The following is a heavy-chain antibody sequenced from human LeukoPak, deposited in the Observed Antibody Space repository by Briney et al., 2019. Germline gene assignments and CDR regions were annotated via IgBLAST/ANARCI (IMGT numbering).Heavy chain of an antibody. CDR2: ISSSSGSI. CDR1: GFTFSNYS. V-gene: IGHV3-48*04. Sequence: PGGSLRLSCAASGFTFSNYSMDWVRQAPGKGLEWVSYISSSSGSILYADSVKGRFTISRDNAKKSLYLEMHSLRAEDTAVYYCARDHRGDYYFYYYMDVWGKGTTVTVSS. D-gene: IGHD3-16*01. J-gene: IGHJ6*03. CDR3: ARDHRGDYYFYYYMDV.